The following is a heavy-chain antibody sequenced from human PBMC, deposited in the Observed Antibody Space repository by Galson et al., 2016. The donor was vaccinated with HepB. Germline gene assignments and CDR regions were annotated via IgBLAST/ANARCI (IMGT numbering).Heavy chain of an antibody. D-gene: IGHD6-19*01. Sequence: SLRLSCAASEFTFSSYGMLWVRRAPGKGLEWVSSISGSGGGTYYVDSVKGRFTISRDNSRDTLYLQMSGLRAEDTAIYFCVRCVRGGCRLGPDYWGQGTLVTVSS. CDR3: VRCVRGGCRLGPDY. J-gene: IGHJ4*02. V-gene: IGHV3-23*01. CDR2: ISGSGGGT. CDR1: EFTFSSYG.